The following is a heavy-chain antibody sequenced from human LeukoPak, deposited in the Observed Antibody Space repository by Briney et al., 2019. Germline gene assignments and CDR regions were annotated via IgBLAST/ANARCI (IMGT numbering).Heavy chain of an antibody. Sequence: ASVKVSCKASGYNFIDYYIHWLRQAPGQELQWMGWINPKNGGTSSAQRFQGRVAMTRDTSISTVYVELSSLRSDDTAVYYCARDHLRPLRLNDYHASDYWGKGTQVTVSS. J-gene: IGHJ4*02. CDR1: GYNFIDYY. CDR3: ARDHLRPLRLNDYHASDY. V-gene: IGHV1-2*02. CDR2: INPKNGGT. D-gene: IGHD3-16*01.